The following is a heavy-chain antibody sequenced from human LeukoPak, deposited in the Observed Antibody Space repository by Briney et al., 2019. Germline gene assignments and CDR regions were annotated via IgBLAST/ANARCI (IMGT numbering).Heavy chain of an antibody. V-gene: IGHV4-4*02. CDR1: GGSISSSNW. CDR2: IHHSGST. D-gene: IGHD6-19*01. CDR3: ARRAYGWGLRYFDY. Sequence: SETLSLTCAVSGGSISSSNWWSWVRQPPGKGLEWIGEIHHSGSTNYNPSLKSRLTISIDKSKNQFSLKLSSVTAADTAVYYCARRAYGWGLRYFDYWGQGTLVTVSS. J-gene: IGHJ4*02.